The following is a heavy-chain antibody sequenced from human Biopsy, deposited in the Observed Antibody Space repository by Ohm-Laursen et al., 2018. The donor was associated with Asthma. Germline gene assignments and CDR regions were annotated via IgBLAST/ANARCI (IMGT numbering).Heavy chain of an antibody. V-gene: IGHV1-69*01. D-gene: IGHD3-3*01. CDR2: ISPIFGSI. J-gene: IGHJ6*02. CDR3: AKARCYYFYCDMEV. CDR1: GGTLNNYA. Sequence: GPQVKVSCKSSGGTLNNYAINWVRQAPGQGLEWMGGISPIFGSIKYAQKSQDRVTISADVFRNTVHLELSSLRSEDTAVLYCAKARCYYFYCDMEVWGQGTTVTVSS.